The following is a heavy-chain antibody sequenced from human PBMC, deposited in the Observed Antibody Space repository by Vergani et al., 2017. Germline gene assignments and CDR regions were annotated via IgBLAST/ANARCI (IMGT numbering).Heavy chain of an antibody. CDR1: GFTFSSYW. CDR2: IKQDGSEK. CDR3: ARDHVLRFLEWLPNNPHWNYYYYMDV. V-gene: IGHV3-7*01. Sequence: EVQLVESGGGLVQPGGSLRLSCAASGFTFSSYWMSWVRQAPGKGLEWVANIKQDGSEKYSVDSVKGRFTISRDNAKNSLYLKMNSLRAEDTAVYYCARDHVLRFLEWLPNNPHWNYYYYMDVWGKGTTVTVSS. D-gene: IGHD3-3*01. J-gene: IGHJ6*03.